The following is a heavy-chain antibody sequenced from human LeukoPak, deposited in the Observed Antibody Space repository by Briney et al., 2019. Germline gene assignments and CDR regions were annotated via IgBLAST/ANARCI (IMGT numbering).Heavy chain of an antibody. V-gene: IGHV3-20*04. CDR1: GFSFDDYG. CDR2: INSNGNSA. CDR3: ARFSSSSPVGY. J-gene: IGHJ4*02. Sequence: GGSLRLSCVASGFSFDDYGMSWVRQTPEKGLEWISGINSNGNSAGYADSVKGRFTISRDNAKKSLYLQMNSLRAEDTAVYYCARFSSSSPVGYWGQGTLVTVSS. D-gene: IGHD6-6*01.